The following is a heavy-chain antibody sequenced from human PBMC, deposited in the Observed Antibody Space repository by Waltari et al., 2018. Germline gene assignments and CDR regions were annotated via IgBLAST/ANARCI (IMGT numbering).Heavy chain of an antibody. D-gene: IGHD3-10*01. CDR3: ARGHRGSRPL. J-gene: IGHJ4*02. Sequence: EVRLVESGGDLVQTGGSLRLSCAASGCPASSDSMNWLRQAPGKGLEWVSVIYSGGSANYTDSVKGRFIVSRDNSRNTLYLQMNGLRADDTAIYYCARGHRGSRPLWGQGTLVTVSS. V-gene: IGHV3-53*01. CDR1: GCPASSDS. CDR2: IYSGGSA.